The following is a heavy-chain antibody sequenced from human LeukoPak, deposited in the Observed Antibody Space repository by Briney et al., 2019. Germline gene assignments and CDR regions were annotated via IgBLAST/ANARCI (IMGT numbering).Heavy chain of an antibody. CDR3: ARTVGYCSGGSCYSVWYYYYYMDV. J-gene: IGHJ6*03. CDR1: GGSISSYY. CDR2: IYYSGST. D-gene: IGHD2-15*01. V-gene: IGHV4-59*01. Sequence: SETLSLTCTVSGGSISSYYWSWIRQPPGKGLEWIGYIYYSGSTNYNPSLKSRVTISVDTSKNQFSLKLSSVTAADTAVYYCARTVGYCSGGSCYSVWYYYYYMDVWGKGTTVTISS.